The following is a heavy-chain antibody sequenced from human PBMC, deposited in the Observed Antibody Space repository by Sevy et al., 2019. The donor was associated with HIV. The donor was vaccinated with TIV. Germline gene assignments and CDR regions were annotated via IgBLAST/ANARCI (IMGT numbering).Heavy chain of an antibody. CDR2: IYHSGST. Sequence: SETLSLTCAVSGYSISSGYYWGWIRQPPGKGLEWIGSIYHSGSTYYNPSLKSRVTISVDTSKNQFSLKLSSVTAADTAVYYCARGNTMVRGEREFDYWGQGTLVTVSS. V-gene: IGHV4-38-2*01. CDR1: GYSISSGYY. CDR3: ARGNTMVRGEREFDY. J-gene: IGHJ4*02. D-gene: IGHD3-10*01.